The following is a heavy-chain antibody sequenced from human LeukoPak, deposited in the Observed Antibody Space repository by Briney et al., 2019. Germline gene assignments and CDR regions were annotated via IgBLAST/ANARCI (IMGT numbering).Heavy chain of an antibody. CDR2: ISGSGGST. CDR3: AKVFHLGQQLEDAFDI. D-gene: IGHD6-13*01. Sequence: GGSLRLSCAASGFTFSSYAMSWVRQAPGKGLEWVSAISGSGGSTYYADSVKGRFTISRDNSKNTLYLQMNSLRAEDTAVYYCAKVFHLGQQLEDAFDIWGQGTMVTVSS. CDR1: GFTFSSYA. V-gene: IGHV3-23*01. J-gene: IGHJ3*02.